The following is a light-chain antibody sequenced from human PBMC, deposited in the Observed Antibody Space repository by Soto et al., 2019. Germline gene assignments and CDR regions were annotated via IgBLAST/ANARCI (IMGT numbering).Light chain of an antibody. CDR3: QQYGDSPLT. CDR1: QSVSNNY. CDR2: AAS. J-gene: IGKJ5*01. V-gene: IGKV3-20*01. Sequence: MVFTKSPGSLARSPGGRATLSCRSSQSVSNNYLAWYQQKPGQAPRLLIYAASSRATGIPDRFSGSGSGTDFNLTIVGREPEDFVVYYCQQYGDSPLTFGQGTRLEI.